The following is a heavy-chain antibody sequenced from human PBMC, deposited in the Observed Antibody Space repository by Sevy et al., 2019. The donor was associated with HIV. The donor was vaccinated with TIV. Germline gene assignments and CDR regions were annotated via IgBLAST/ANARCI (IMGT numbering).Heavy chain of an antibody. CDR1: GGSISSGDYY. CDR2: IFYSGST. D-gene: IGHD3-22*01. Sequence: SETLSLTCTVSGGSISSGDYYWSWIRQPPGKGLEWIGYIFYSGSTYFNPSLKSRVTISLDTSKSQFSLRLSSVTAADTAVFYCARQRASSGYFYFESWGQGTLVTVSS. V-gene: IGHV4-30-4*01. CDR3: ARQRASSGYFYFES. J-gene: IGHJ4*02.